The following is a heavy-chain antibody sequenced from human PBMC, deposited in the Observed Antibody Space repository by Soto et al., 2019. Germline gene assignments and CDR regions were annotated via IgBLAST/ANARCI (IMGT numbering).Heavy chain of an antibody. CDR2: IYYSGST. Sequence: SETLSLTCTVSGGSISSSSYYWGWIRQPPGKGLEWIGSIYYSGSTYYNPSLKSRVTISVDTSKNQFSLKLSSVTAADTAVYYCARQFGWNYGDWFDPWGQGTLVTVSS. J-gene: IGHJ5*02. V-gene: IGHV4-39*01. CDR3: ARQFGWNYGDWFDP. D-gene: IGHD1-7*01. CDR1: GGSISSSSYY.